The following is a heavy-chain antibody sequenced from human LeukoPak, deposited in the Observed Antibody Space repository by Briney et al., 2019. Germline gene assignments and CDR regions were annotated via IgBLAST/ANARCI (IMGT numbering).Heavy chain of an antibody. CDR2: ISGRGGST. CDR1: GFTFSSYA. V-gene: IGHV3-23*01. J-gene: IGHJ5*02. CDR3: AKDHSGWYRKVVFSVRAEWDIDP. Sequence: GGSLRLSCAASGFTFSSYAMSWVRQAPGKGLEWVSAISGRGGSTYYADSVKGRFTISRDNSKNTLYLQMNSLRAEDTAVYYCAKDHSGWYRKVVFSVRAEWDIDPWGQGTLVTVSS. D-gene: IGHD6-19*01.